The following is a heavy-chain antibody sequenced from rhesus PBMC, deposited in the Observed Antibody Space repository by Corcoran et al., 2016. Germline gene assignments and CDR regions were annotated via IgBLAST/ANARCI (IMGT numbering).Heavy chain of an antibody. CDR1: GGSVSSNY. D-gene: IGHD6-13*01. V-gene: IGHV4-147*01. Sequence: QVQLQESGPGLVKPSETLSLTCAVSGGSVSSNYWSWIRQSPGKGLERIGYIYGGSGSTSYNPSLKSRVTISTDTSKNQFSLKLSSVTAADTAVYYCASRRYSSWLNAFDFWGQGLRVTVSS. CDR2: IYGGSGST. J-gene: IGHJ3*01. CDR3: ASRRYSSWLNAFDF.